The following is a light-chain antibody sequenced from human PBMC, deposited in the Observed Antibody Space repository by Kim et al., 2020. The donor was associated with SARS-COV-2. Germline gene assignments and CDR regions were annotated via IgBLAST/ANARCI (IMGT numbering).Light chain of an antibody. CDR1: QSIGGW. Sequence: ASVGDRVNITCRASQSIGGWLAWYQQKPGKAPKLLIYDASSVESGVPSRFSGSGSGTEFTLTISSLQPDDSATYYCQHHRTYPITFGQGTRLEIK. J-gene: IGKJ5*01. CDR2: DAS. CDR3: QHHRTYPIT. V-gene: IGKV1-5*01.